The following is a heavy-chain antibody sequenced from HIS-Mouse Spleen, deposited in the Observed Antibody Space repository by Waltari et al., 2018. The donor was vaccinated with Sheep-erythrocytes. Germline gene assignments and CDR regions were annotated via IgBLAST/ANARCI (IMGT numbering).Heavy chain of an antibody. D-gene: IGHD1-26*01. CDR2: ISVGSSYI. CDR1: GFTSSSYS. Sequence: EVQLVESGGGLVKPGGSLRLSCAASGFTSSSYSMNWVRQAPGKGVGWLSSISVGSSYIYYADSVKGRFTISRDNAKNSLYLQMNSLRAEDTAVYYCARVASGATFDYWGQGTLVTVSS. V-gene: IGHV3-21*01. J-gene: IGHJ4*02. CDR3: ARVASGATFDY.